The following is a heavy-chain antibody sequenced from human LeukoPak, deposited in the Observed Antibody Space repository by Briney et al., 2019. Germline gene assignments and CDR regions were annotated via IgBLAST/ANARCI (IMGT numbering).Heavy chain of an antibody. CDR1: GFTFSSYW. V-gene: IGHV3-74*01. J-gene: IGHJ4*02. D-gene: IGHD3-10*01. CDR3: ARAAGSGSHYPFDY. Sequence: GGSLRLSCAASGFTFSSYWMHWVRQAPGKGLVWVSHIRSDGSSTNYADSVKGRFTISRDNAKSTLYLQMNSLRAGDTAVYYCARAAGSGSHYPFDYWGQGTLVTVSS. CDR2: IRSDGSST.